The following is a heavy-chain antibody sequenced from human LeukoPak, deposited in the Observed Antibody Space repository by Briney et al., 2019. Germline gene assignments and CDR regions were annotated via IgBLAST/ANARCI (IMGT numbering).Heavy chain of an antibody. V-gene: IGHV4-34*01. CDR2: INHSGST. Sequence: SETLSLTCTVSGGSISSYYWSWIRQPPGKGLEWIGEINHSGSTNYNPSLKSRVTISVDTSKNQFSLKLSSVTAADTAVYYCARGWKFFDIWGQGTMVTVSS. CDR1: GGSISSYY. D-gene: IGHD1-1*01. J-gene: IGHJ3*02. CDR3: ARGWKFFDI.